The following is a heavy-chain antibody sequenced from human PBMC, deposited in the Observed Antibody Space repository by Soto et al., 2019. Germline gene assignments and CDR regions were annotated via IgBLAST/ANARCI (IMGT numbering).Heavy chain of an antibody. Sequence: ASVKVSWKASGFTFTSSAVQWVRQARGQRLEWIGWIVVGSGNTNYAQKFQERVTITRDMSTSTAYMELSSLRSEDTAVYYCAAGLPDYDFWCGYYKVDYYYGMDVWGQGTTVTGSS. J-gene: IGHJ6*02. CDR3: AAGLPDYDFWCGYYKVDYYYGMDV. V-gene: IGHV1-58*01. CDR1: GFTFTSSA. D-gene: IGHD3-3*01. CDR2: IVVGSGNT.